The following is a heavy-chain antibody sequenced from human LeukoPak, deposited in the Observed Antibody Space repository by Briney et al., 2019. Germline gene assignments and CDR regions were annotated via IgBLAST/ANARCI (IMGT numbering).Heavy chain of an antibody. D-gene: IGHD1-26*01. CDR2: ISYDGSNK. J-gene: IGHJ4*02. V-gene: IGHV3-30*18. Sequence: PGGSLRLSCAASGFTFSSYGMHWVRQAPGKGLEWVAVISYDGSNKYYADSVKGRFTISRDNSKNTLYLQMNSLRAEDTAVYYCAKDLLRFQSRGSVFDYWGQGTLVTVSS. CDR1: GFTFSSYG. CDR3: AKDLLRFQSRGSVFDY.